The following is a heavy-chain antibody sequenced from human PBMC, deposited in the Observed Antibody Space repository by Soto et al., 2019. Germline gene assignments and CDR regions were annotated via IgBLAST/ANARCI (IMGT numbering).Heavy chain of an antibody. CDR3: ARPTRKKYSSSWNYYMDV. CDR1: GYTFTSYD. D-gene: IGHD6-13*01. CDR2: MNPNSGNT. J-gene: IGHJ6*03. Sequence: QVQLVQSGAEVKKPGASVKVSCKASGYTFTSYDINWVRQATGQGLEWMGWMNPNSGNTGYAQKFQGRLTMTRNTSISTAYMELSSLRSEDTAVYYCARPTRKKYSSSWNYYMDVWGKGTTVTISS. V-gene: IGHV1-8*01.